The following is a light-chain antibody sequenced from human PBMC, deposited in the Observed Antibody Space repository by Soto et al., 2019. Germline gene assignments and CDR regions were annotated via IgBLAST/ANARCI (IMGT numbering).Light chain of an antibody. CDR2: GAS. V-gene: IGKV3-20*01. J-gene: IGKJ2*01. Sequence: EIVLTQSPGTLSLSPGERVTLSCRASRSVSSRYLAWYQQKPGQAPRLLIYGASSRATGIPDRFSGSGSGTDFTLTISRLDPEDFAVYHCHQYGYSPNTFGQGTKLEIK. CDR3: HQYGYSPNT. CDR1: RSVSSRY.